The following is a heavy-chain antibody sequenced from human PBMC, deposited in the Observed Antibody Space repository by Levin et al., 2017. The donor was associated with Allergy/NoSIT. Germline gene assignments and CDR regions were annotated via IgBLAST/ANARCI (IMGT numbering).Heavy chain of an antibody. J-gene: IGHJ4*02. V-gene: IGHV3-9*01. Sequence: GGSLRLSCAASGFTFGDYAMHWVRQAPGKGLEWVSGINWNRDKIGYADSVRARFTISRDNAKNSLYLQMNSLGPEDTALYYCAKGLNWGSPNTFDDWGQRTLVTVSS. CDR2: INWNRDKI. D-gene: IGHD7-27*01. CDR1: GFTFGDYA. CDR3: AKGLNWGSPNTFDD.